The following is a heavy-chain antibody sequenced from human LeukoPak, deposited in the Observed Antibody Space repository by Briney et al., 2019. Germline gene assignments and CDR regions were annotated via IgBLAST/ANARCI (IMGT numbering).Heavy chain of an antibody. CDR3: ARDSDLGYCSGGSCYLPLYYYYYGMDV. V-gene: IGHV1-18*01. J-gene: IGHJ6*02. D-gene: IGHD2-15*01. CDR2: ISAYNGNT. CDR1: GYTFTSYG. Sequence: ASVKVSCKASGYTFTSYGISWVQQAPGQGLEWMGWISAYNGNTNYAQKLQGRVTMTTDTSTSTAYMELRSLRSDDTAVYYCARDSDLGYCSGGSCYLPLYYYYYGMDVWGQGTTVTVSS.